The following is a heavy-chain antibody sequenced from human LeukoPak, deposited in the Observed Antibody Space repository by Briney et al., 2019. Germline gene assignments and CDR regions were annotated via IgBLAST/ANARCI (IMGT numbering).Heavy chain of an antibody. CDR2: INPSGGST. Sequence: ASVKVSCKVSGYTLTELSMHWVRQAPGQGLEWKGIINPSGGSTSYAQKFQGRVTMTGGTSTSTVYMELSSLRSEDTAVYYCARGMTTVVGPDYWGQGTLVTVSS. V-gene: IGHV1-46*01. CDR3: ARGMTTVVGPDY. CDR1: GYTLTELS. D-gene: IGHD4-23*01. J-gene: IGHJ4*02.